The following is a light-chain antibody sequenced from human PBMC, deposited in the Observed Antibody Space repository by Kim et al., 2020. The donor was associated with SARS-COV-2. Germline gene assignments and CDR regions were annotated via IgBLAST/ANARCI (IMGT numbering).Light chain of an antibody. CDR1: SSTIGNNY. CDR2: DNN. Sequence: GQKVTISCFGSSSTIGNNYVTWYQQLPGTAPKLLTYDNNKRPAGIPDRFSGSKSGTSATLGITGLQTGDEADYYCGTWDSSLSAVVFGGGTQLTVL. CDR3: GTWDSSLSAVV. J-gene: IGLJ2*01. V-gene: IGLV1-51*01.